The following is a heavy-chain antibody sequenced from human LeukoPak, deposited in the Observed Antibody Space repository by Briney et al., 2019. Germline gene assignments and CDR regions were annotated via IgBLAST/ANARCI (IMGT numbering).Heavy chain of an antibody. CDR2: ISGSGGST. CDR1: GFTFSSYA. D-gene: IGHD3-3*01. J-gene: IGHJ4*02. V-gene: IGHV3-23*01. Sequence: GGSLRLSCAASGFTFSSYAMSWVRQAPGKGPEWVSAISGSGGSTYYADSVKGRFTISRDNSKNTLYLQMNSLRAEDTAVYYCAKDGVPTLTIFGVVTRYFDYWGQGTLVTVSS. CDR3: AKDGVPTLTIFGVVTRYFDY.